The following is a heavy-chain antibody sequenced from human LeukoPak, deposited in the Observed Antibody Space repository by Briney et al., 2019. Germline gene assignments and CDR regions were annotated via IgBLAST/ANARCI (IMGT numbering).Heavy chain of an antibody. V-gene: IGHV1-24*01. CDR1: GYTLTELS. CDR3: ARGPLLRYFDWLLLPTYYYYGMDV. Sequence: ASVKVSCKVSGYTLTELSMHWVRQAPGKGLEWMGGFDPEDGETIYAQKFQGRVTMTRNTSISTAYMELSSLRSEDTAVYYCARGPLLRYFDWLLLPTYYYYGMDVWGQGTTVTVSS. CDR2: FDPEDGET. J-gene: IGHJ6*02. D-gene: IGHD3-9*01.